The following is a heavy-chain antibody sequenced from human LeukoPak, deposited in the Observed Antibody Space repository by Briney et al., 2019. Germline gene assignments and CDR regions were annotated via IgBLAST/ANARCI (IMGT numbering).Heavy chain of an antibody. CDR1: GGSVSSYY. Sequence: PSETLSLTCTVSGGSVSSYYWSWIRQPPGKGLEWIGYIYYSGSTNYNPSLKSRVTISVDTSKNQFSLKLSSVTAADTAVYYCARDHPPATGTAWFDPWGQGTLVTVSS. J-gene: IGHJ5*02. D-gene: IGHD6-13*01. V-gene: IGHV4-59*02. CDR2: IYYSGST. CDR3: ARDHPPATGTAWFDP.